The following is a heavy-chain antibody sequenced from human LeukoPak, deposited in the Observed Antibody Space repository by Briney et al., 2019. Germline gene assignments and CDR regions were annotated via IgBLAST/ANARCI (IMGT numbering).Heavy chain of an antibody. CDR3: ASVDEYGDSLPSGDY. CDR2: IIPIFGTA. V-gene: IGHV1-69*13. CDR1: GGTFSSYA. Sequence: EASVKVSCKASGGTFSSYAISWVRRAPGQGLEWMGGIIPIFGTANYAQRFQGRVTITADESTSTAYMDLSSLRSEDTAVYYCASVDEYGDSLPSGDYWGQGTLVTVSS. J-gene: IGHJ4*02. D-gene: IGHD4-17*01.